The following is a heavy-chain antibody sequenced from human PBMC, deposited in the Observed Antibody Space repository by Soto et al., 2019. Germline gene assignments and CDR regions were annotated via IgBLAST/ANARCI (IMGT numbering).Heavy chain of an antibody. J-gene: IGHJ6*02. CDR3: AREGYCISTSCRHYDYYGMDV. V-gene: IGHV1-18*01. Sequence: QVQLVQSGAEVKKPGASVKVSCKASGYTFTSYGISWVRQAPGQGLEWMGWISAYNGNTNYAQKLQGRVTMTTDTSPSTAYMELESLSPDDTAVYYCAREGYCISTSCRHYDYYGMDVWGQGTTVTVSS. D-gene: IGHD2-2*01. CDR2: ISAYNGNT. CDR1: GYTFTSYG.